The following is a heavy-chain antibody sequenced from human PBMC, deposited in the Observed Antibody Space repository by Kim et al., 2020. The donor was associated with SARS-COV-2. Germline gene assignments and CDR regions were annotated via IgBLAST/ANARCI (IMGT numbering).Heavy chain of an antibody. Sequence: SETLSLTCAVYGGSFSGYYWSWIRQPPGKGLEWIGEINHSGSTNYNPSLKSRVTISVDTSKNQFSLKLSSVTAADTAVYYCARGLRWYGGTYYFDYWGQGTLVTVSS. CDR1: GGSFSGYY. D-gene: IGHD3-10*01. J-gene: IGHJ4*02. CDR2: INHSGST. CDR3: ARGLRWYGGTYYFDY. V-gene: IGHV4-34*01.